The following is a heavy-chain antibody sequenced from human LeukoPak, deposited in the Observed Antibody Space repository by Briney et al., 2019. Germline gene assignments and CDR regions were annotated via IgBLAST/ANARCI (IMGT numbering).Heavy chain of an antibody. D-gene: IGHD6-19*01. V-gene: IGHV4-39*01. J-gene: IGHJ4*02. CDR3: ARIGYSSGWPQVDY. CDR1: GGSISSSSYY. CDR2: IYYSGST. Sequence: SETLSLTCTVSGGSISSSSYYRGWIRQPPGKGLEWIGSIYYSGSTYYNPSLKSRVTISVDTSKNQLSLKLSSVTAADTAVYYCARIGYSSGWPQVDYWGQGTLVTVSS.